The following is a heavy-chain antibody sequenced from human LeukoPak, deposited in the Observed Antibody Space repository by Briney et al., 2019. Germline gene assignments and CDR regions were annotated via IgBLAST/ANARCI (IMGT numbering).Heavy chain of an antibody. V-gene: IGHV3-30*01. CDR1: GFLFSSSA. CDR3: ATYYYDSRTDY. Sequence: PGGSLRLSCAASGFLFSSSAIHWVRQAPGKGLEWVAGIAYEGTIRNYADSVRGRFIISRDNSKNTLYLQMNSLRAEDTAVYYCATYYYDSRTDYWGQGTLVTVSS. CDR2: IAYEGTIR. J-gene: IGHJ4*02. D-gene: IGHD3-22*01.